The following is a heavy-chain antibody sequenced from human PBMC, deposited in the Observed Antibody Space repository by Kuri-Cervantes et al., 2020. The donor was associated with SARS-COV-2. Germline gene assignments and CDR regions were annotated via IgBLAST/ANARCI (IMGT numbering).Heavy chain of an antibody. V-gene: IGHV3-23*01. D-gene: IGHD2-2*01. J-gene: IGHJ5*02. CDR2: ISGSGGST. CDR1: GFTFNNYA. CDR3: ALARTSWDWFDP. Sequence: GGSLRLSCAASGFTFNNYAMNWVRQAPGKGLEWVSAISGSGGSTYYADSVKGRFTISRDNSKNTLYLQMNSLRAEDTAVYYCALARTSWDWFDPWGQGTLVTVSS.